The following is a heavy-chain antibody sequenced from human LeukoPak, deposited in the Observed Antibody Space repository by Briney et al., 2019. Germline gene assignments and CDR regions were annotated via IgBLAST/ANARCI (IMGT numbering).Heavy chain of an antibody. D-gene: IGHD6-19*01. CDR3: ARTSTSRAAVAGLTGHFDY. CDR1: GYTFTSYY. J-gene: IGHJ4*02. CDR2: INPSGGST. Sequence: ASVKVSCKASGYTFTSYYMHWVRQAPGQGLEWMGIINPSGGSTSYAQKSQGRVTMTRDTSTTTVYMALSSLRSEDTAVYYCARTSTSRAAVAGLTGHFDYWGQGTLVTVSS. V-gene: IGHV1-46*01.